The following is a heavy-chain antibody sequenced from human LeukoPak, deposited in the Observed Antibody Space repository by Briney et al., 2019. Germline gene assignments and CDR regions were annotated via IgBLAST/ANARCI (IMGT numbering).Heavy chain of an antibody. V-gene: IGHV4-34*01. Sequence: PSETLSLTCAVYGGSFVVSYWSWFPHPPGKGRGWMGEINHSGSTNYNPSLKSRVTISVDTSKNQFSLKLSSVTAADTAVYYCARGRYYYDSSGYMDYYYYMDVWGKGTTVTVSS. CDR1: GGSFVVSY. CDR3: ARGRYYYDSSGYMDYYYYMDV. D-gene: IGHD3-22*01. J-gene: IGHJ6*03. CDR2: INHSGST.